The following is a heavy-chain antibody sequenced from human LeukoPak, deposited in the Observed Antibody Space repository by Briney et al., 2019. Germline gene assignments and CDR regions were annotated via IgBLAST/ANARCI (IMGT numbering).Heavy chain of an antibody. CDR2: IYYSGST. J-gene: IGHJ4*02. CDR1: GGSISSYY. V-gene: IGHV4-59*01. D-gene: IGHD6-6*01. Sequence: ASETLSLTCTVSGGSISSYYWSWIRQPPGKGLEWIGYIYYSGSTNYNPSLKSRVTISVDTSKNQFSLKLSSVTAADTAVYYCAGVSSSRSVEFDYWGQGTLVTVSS. CDR3: AGVSSSRSVEFDY.